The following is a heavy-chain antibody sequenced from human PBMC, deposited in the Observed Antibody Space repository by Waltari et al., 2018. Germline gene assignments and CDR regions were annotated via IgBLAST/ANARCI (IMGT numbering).Heavy chain of an antibody. CDR2: VNTRGRS. J-gene: IGHJ6*03. D-gene: IGHD1-7*01. V-gene: IGHV4-4*07. CDR1: GGSISGYY. CDR3: AKEGGTWIYMDRYYMDV. Sequence: QLYLQESGPGLVKPSETLSLTCIVSGGSISGYYWAWIRQPVGKGLEWIGRVNTRGRSDYNASLRSRITMSVDMSTNQFSLKVTSVTAADTAVYFCAKEGGTWIYMDRYYMDVWGKGTTVTVSS.